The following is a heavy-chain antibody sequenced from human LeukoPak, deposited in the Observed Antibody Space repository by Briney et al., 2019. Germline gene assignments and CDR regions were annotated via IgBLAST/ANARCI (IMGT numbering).Heavy chain of an antibody. CDR3: ASYSGSYSSDFDY. J-gene: IGHJ4*02. CDR2: IHPNSGST. V-gene: IGHV1-2*02. D-gene: IGHD1-26*01. Sequence: ASVKVSCKASGYTFTGYYMHWVRQAPGQGLEWMGWIHPNSGSTNYAQKFQGRVTMTRDTSISTAYMELSRLRSDDTAVYYCASYSGSYSSDFDYWGQGTLVTVSS. CDR1: GYTFTGYY.